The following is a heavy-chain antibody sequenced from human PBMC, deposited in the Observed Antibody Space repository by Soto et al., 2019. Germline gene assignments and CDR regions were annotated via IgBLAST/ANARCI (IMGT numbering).Heavy chain of an antibody. CDR1: GGSISSSSYY. Sequence: PSETLSLTCTVSGGSISSSSYYWGWIRQPPGKGLEWIGYIYYSGSTNYNPSLKSRVTISVDTSKNQFSLKLSSVTAADTAVYYCAVGLDWLLYSWGQGTLVTVSS. CDR2: IYYSGST. CDR3: AVGLDWLLYS. J-gene: IGHJ4*02. D-gene: IGHD3-9*01. V-gene: IGHV4-61*05.